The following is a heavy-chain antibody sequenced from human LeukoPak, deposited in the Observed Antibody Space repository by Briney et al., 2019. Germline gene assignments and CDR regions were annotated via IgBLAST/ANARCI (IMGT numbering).Heavy chain of an antibody. D-gene: IGHD1-26*01. Sequence: PGGSLRLSCAASGFTSSSYSMHWVRQAPGKGLEWVSYISSGSSTIYYADSVKGRFTISRDNARNSLYLQMNSLRAEDTAVYYCARDAYSGSYYMDVWGKGTTVTVSS. CDR1: GFTSSSYS. V-gene: IGHV3-48*01. CDR2: ISSGSSTI. J-gene: IGHJ6*03. CDR3: ARDAYSGSYYMDV.